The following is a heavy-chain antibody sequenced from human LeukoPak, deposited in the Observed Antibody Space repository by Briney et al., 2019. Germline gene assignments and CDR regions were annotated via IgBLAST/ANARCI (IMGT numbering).Heavy chain of an antibody. CDR3: AKDLQLWLSDY. D-gene: IGHD5-18*01. Sequence: GGSLRLSCAASGFTFSNYWMHWVRQGPGKELVWISRINSDGSSTSYADSVKGRFTISRDNPKNTLYLQMNSLRAEDTAVYYCAKDLQLWLSDYWGQGTLVTVSS. CDR2: INSDGSST. V-gene: IGHV3-74*01. J-gene: IGHJ4*02. CDR1: GFTFSNYW.